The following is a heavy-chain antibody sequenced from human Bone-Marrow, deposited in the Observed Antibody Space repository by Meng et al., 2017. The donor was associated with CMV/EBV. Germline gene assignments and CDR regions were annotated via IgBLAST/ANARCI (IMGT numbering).Heavy chain of an antibody. CDR1: GYTFTGYY. Sequence: ASVKVSCKASGYTFTGYYMHWVRQAPGQGLEWMGWINPNSGGTNYAQKFQGRVTMTRDTSISTAYMELSRLRSDVTAVYDCARVRYSSGLYSLDYWGQGTRVTVSS. V-gene: IGHV1-2*02. D-gene: IGHD6-19*01. J-gene: IGHJ4*02. CDR2: INPNSGGT. CDR3: ARVRYSSGLYSLDY.